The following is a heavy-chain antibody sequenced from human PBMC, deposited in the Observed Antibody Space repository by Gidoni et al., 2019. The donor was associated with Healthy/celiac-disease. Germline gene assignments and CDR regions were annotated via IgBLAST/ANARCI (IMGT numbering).Heavy chain of an antibody. CDR2: IWYDGSNK. CDR1: GFTFSSYG. V-gene: IGHV3-33*01. D-gene: IGHD3-3*01. J-gene: IGHJ6*02. Sequence: QVQLVESGGGVVQPGRSLRLSCAASGFTFSSYGMHWVRQAPGKGLEWVAVIWYDGSNKYYADSVKGRFTISRDNSTNTLYLQMNSLRAEDTAVYYCARDKFRFVRFLEWRSTHYYGMDVWGQGTTVTVSS. CDR3: ARDKFRFVRFLEWRSTHYYGMDV.